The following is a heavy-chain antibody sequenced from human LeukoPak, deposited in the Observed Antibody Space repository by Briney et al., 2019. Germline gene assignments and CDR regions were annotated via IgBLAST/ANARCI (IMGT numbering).Heavy chain of an antibody. D-gene: IGHD3/OR15-3a*01. CDR3: ARDEAFWTYYGMDV. CDR1: GFTFSSYS. Sequence: PGGSLRLSRAASGFTFSSYSMNWVRQAPGKGLEWVSSISSSSSYIYYADSVKGRFTISRDNAKNSLYLQMNSLRAEDTAVYYCARDEAFWTYYGMDVWGQGTTVTVSS. J-gene: IGHJ6*02. V-gene: IGHV3-21*01. CDR2: ISSSSSYI.